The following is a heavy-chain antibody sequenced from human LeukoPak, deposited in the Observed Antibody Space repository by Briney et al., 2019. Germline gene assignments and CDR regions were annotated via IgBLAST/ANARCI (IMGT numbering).Heavy chain of an antibody. CDR2: INPNSGGT. J-gene: IGHJ5*02. D-gene: IGHD6-13*01. CDR1: GYTFTGYY. CDR3: ARVAAADPYNWFDP. V-gene: IGHV1-2*02. Sequence: ASVKVSCKASGYTFTGYYMHWLRQAPGQGLEWMGWINPNSGGTNYAQKFQGRVTMTRDTSISTAYMELSRLRSDDTAVYYCARVAAADPYNWFDPWGQGTLVTVSS.